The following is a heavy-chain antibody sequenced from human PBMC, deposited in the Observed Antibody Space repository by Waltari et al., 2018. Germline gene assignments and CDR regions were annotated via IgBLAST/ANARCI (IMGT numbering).Heavy chain of an antibody. V-gene: IGHV4-39*01. CDR2: IYYSGST. J-gene: IGHJ6*02. CDR3: ARPHLLGYCTNGVCYDYGMDV. D-gene: IGHD2-8*01. Sequence: QLQLQESGPGLVKPSETLSLTCTVSGGSISSSSYYWGWLRQPPGKGLEWIGSIYYSGSTYYNPSLKSRVTISVDTSKNQFSLKLSSVTAADTAVYYCARPHLLGYCTNGVCYDYGMDVWGQGTTVTVSS. CDR1: GGSISSSSYY.